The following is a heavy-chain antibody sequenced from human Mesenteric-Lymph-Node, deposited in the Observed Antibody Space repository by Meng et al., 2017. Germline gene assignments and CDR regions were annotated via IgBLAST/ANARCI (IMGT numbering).Heavy chain of an antibody. D-gene: IGHD3-10*01. CDR1: GFIFSNYE. CDR2: ISTSGITR. J-gene: IGHJ6*02. Sequence: GESLKISCAASGFIFSNYEMNWVRQAPGKGLEWVSYISTSGITRNYADSVKGRFTISRDNAKNSLYLQMNSLRAEDTAVYYCARAAVYYGSGIYYYYYGMDVWGQGTTVTVSS. CDR3: ARAAVYYGSGIYYYYYGMDV. V-gene: IGHV3-48*03.